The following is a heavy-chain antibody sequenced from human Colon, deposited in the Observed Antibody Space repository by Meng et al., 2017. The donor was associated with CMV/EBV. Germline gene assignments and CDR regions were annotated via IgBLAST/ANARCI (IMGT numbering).Heavy chain of an antibody. V-gene: IGHV4-39*01. CDR3: ARRAARQGDLDF. CDR1: GDSINNTRFY. Sequence: GSLRLSCSVSGDSINNTRFYWAWIRQPPGKGLEYIAAIHYGGSAFYSPSLKSRLTISIDTSKSQFSLKVTSVTAADTAVYYCARRAARQGDLDFWGQGTLVTVSS. D-gene: IGHD6-6*01. J-gene: IGHJ4*02. CDR2: IHYGGSA.